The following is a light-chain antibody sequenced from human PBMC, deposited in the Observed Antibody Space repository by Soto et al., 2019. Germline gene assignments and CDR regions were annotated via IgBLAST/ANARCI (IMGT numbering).Light chain of an antibody. Sequence: QSALTQPPSASGSPGQSVTISCTGSSSDVGGYNYVSWYQQHPGKAPKLMIYEVNKRPSGVPNRFSGSKPGNTASLTVSGLQAEDEAEYYCSSYEGSNNLVLFGGGTKLTVL. CDR3: SSYEGSNNLVL. CDR2: EVN. CDR1: SSDVGGYNY. V-gene: IGLV2-8*01. J-gene: IGLJ2*01.